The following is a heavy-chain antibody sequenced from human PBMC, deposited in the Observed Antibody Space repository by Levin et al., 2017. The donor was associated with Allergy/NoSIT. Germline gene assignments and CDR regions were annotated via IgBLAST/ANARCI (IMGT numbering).Heavy chain of an antibody. CDR3: ARNRIVVAGGTDYYYGMDV. V-gene: IGHV4-61*01. Sequence: PSETLSLTCTVSGGSVSSGTNYWSWIRQPPGKGLEWIGYINYRGSTKYNPALKSRGTISVDTSKNEFSLKLSSVTAADTAVYYCARNRIVVAGGTDYYYGMDVWGQGTTVTVSS. CDR1: GGSVSSGTNY. J-gene: IGHJ6*02. D-gene: IGHD6-19*01. CDR2: INYRGST.